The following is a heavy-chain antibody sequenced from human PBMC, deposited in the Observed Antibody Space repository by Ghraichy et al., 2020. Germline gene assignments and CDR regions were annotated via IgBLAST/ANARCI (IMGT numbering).Heavy chain of an antibody. D-gene: IGHD3-9*01. CDR3: ARAGPYDILTGYTNDAFDI. CDR1: GYSISSGYY. V-gene: IGHV4-38-2*02. J-gene: IGHJ3*02. CDR2: IYHSGST. Sequence: SETLSLTCTVSGYSISSGYYWGWIRQPPGKGLEWIGSIYHSGSTYYNPSLKSRVTISVDTSKNQFSLKLSSVTAADTAVYYCARAGPYDILTGYTNDAFDIWGQGTMVTVSS.